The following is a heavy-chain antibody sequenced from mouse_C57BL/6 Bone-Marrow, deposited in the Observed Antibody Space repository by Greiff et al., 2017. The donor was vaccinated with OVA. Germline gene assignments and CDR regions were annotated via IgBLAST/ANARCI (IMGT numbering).Heavy chain of an antibody. CDR3: ARTAY. V-gene: IGHV5-17*01. CDR1: GFTFSDYG. J-gene: IGHJ3*01. Sequence: EVHLVESGGGLVKPGGSLKLSCAASGFTFSDYGMHWVRQAPEKGLEWVAYISSGSSTIYYADIVKGRFTISRDNAKNTLFLQMTSLRSEDTAMYYCARTAYWGQGTLVTVSA. CDR2: ISSGSSTI.